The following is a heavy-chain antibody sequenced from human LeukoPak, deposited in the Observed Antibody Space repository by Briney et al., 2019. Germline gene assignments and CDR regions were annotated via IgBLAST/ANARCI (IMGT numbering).Heavy chain of an antibody. CDR1: GFTFSSYS. J-gene: IGHJ4*02. Sequence: GGSLRLSCAASGFTFSSYSLNWVRQAPGKGLEWVSSISSSSSYIYYADPVKDRFTISRDNTKNSLYLQMNSLRAEDTAVYYCAREYSSSSSLPDWGQGTLVSVSS. V-gene: IGHV3-21*01. D-gene: IGHD6-6*01. CDR2: ISSSSSYI. CDR3: AREYSSSSSLPD.